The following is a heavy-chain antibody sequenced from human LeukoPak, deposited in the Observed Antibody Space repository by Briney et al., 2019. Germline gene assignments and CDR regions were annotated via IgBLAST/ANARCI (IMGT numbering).Heavy chain of an antibody. CDR3: ARMCPDIVVVPAAAPAYWFDP. D-gene: IGHD2-2*01. J-gene: IGHJ5*02. Sequence: SPVKVSCKASGGTFSNYAISWVRQAPGQGLEWMGRMIPIFVVANIAQKFQGGVTITADKTTSTAYMDLSSLRSEDTAVYYCARMCPDIVVVPAAAPAYWFDPCGQGTLVTVSS. CDR2: MIPIFVVA. CDR1: GGTFSNYA. V-gene: IGHV1-69*04.